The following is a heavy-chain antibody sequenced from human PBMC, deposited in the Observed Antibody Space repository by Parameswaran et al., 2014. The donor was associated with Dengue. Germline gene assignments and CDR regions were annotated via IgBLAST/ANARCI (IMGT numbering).Heavy chain of an antibody. Sequence: SWVRQAPGQGLEWMGGINLIFGTANYAQKLQGRVTITADESTSTAYMEVSSLGSEDTAVYYCARSPVRYSEWQQYHYAMDVWGQGTTVTVSS. CDR2: INLIFGTA. V-gene: IGHV1-69*01. CDR3: ARSPVRYSEWQQYHYAMDV. D-gene: IGHD3-3*01. J-gene: IGHJ6*02.